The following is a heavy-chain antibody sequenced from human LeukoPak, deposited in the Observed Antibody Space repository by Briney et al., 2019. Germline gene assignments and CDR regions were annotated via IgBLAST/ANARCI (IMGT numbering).Heavy chain of an antibody. J-gene: IGHJ4*02. D-gene: IGHD2-15*01. CDR3: AKVLVLVSANRYYFDY. Sequence: PGGSLRLSCAASGLTFSGYAMSWVRQAPGKGLEWVSLISGSGNSTYYADSVKGGFTISRDNSNKMLYLLMNSLRAEDTAIYYCAKVLVLVSANRYYFDYWGQGTLVTVSS. CDR2: ISGSGNST. V-gene: IGHV3-23*01. CDR1: GLTFSGYA.